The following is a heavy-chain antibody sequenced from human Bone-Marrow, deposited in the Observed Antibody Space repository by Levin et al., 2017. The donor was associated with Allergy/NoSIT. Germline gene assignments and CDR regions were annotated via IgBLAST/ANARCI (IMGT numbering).Heavy chain of an antibody. J-gene: IGHJ4*02. CDR2: ISGSGGST. V-gene: IGHV3-23*01. CDR1: GFTFSSYA. CDR3: AKGDGDHDY. Sequence: GESLKISCAASGFTFSSYAMSWVRQAPGKGLEWVSAISGSGGSTYYADSVKGRFTISRDNSKNTLYLQMNSLRAEDTAVYYCAKGDGDHDYWGQGTLVTVSS. D-gene: IGHD4-17*01.